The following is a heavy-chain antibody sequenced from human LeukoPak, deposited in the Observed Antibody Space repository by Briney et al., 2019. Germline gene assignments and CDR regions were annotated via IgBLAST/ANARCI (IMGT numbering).Heavy chain of an antibody. CDR2: IYTSGST. J-gene: IGHJ6*03. CDR1: GGSISSYY. Sequence: SETLSLTCTVSGGSISSYYWSWIRQPPGKGLEWIGYIYTSGSTNYNPSLKSRVTISVDTSKNQFSLKLSSVTAADTAVYYCARRAGHEKYYYMDVWGKGTTVTVSS. D-gene: IGHD6-13*01. CDR3: ARRAGHEKYYYMDV. V-gene: IGHV4-4*09.